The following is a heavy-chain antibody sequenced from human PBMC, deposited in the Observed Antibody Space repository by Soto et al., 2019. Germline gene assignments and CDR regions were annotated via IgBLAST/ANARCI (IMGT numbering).Heavy chain of an antibody. D-gene: IGHD3-16*01. Sequence: SHTLSVTCAISGDSGSGNSAAWNWIRQSPSRGLEWLGRTYYRSKWYNDYAVSVKSRITVTPDTSKNQFSLHLNSVTPEDTAVYYCAREFQYYESTDIYSDSRGHGALVTVS. CDR3: AREFQYYESTDIYSDS. V-gene: IGHV6-1*01. CDR1: GDSGSGNSAA. CDR2: TYYRSKWYN. J-gene: IGHJ4*01.